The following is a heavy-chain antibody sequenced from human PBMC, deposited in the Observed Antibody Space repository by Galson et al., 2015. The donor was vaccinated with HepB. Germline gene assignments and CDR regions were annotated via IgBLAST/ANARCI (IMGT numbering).Heavy chain of an antibody. CDR2: INTSGGST. V-gene: IGHV1-46*01. J-gene: IGHJ4*02. CDR3: ARLDTAGDH. D-gene: IGHD5-18*01. Sequence: SVKVSCKASGYTFTRYYIHWVRQAPGQGLEWMALINTSGGSTSYARKFQGRVTVTRDTSTNTAYMEMSSLGSADPAMYYCARLDTAGDHWGQGTLVTVSS. CDR1: GYTFTRYY.